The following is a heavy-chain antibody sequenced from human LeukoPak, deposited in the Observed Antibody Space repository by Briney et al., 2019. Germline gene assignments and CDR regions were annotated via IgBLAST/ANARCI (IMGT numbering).Heavy chain of an antibody. CDR1: GFTVSNNY. Sequence: PGGSLRLSCAASGFTVSNNYMSWVRQAPGKGLEWVSAIYGGGNTYCADSVKGRFTISRDNSKNTLYLQMNSLRAEDTAVYYCAKLPSSSWRYYFDYWGQGTLVTVSS. V-gene: IGHV3-66*01. J-gene: IGHJ4*02. CDR2: IYGGGNT. CDR3: AKLPSSSWRYYFDY. D-gene: IGHD6-13*01.